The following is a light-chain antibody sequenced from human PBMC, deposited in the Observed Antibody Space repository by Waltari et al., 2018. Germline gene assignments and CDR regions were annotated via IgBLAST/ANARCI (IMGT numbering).Light chain of an antibody. Sequence: IMLTQSPGTLSLSPEERATLSCRASQSVGRSLVWYQQKPGQAPRLLIYDASRRATGIPDRFSGSGFGTDFSLTISRLEPEDFAVYYCQKYESLPATFGQGTKVEIK. CDR3: QKYESLPAT. CDR1: QSVGRS. V-gene: IGKV3-20*01. J-gene: IGKJ1*01. CDR2: DAS.